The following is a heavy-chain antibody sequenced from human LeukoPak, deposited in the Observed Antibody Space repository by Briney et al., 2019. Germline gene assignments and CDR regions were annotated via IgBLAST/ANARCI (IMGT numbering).Heavy chain of an antibody. CDR3: ARDTPDYYGSGSYWHYFDY. J-gene: IGHJ4*02. CDR1: GLTFSSYG. V-gene: IGHV3-30*19. D-gene: IGHD3-10*01. CDR2: ISYDGGNK. Sequence: PGGSLRLSCAPSGLTFSSYGMHWVRQAPGKGLEWVAVISYDGGNKYYTDSVQGRFTISRDNSKNTLYLQMNSLRAEDTAVYYCARDTPDYYGSGSYWHYFDYWGQGTLVTVSS.